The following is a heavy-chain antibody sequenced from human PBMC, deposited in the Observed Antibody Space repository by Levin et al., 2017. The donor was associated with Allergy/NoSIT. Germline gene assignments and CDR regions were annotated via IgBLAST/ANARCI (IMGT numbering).Heavy chain of an antibody. CDR1: GFTFSSYG. Sequence: LSLTCAASGFTFSSYGMHWVRQAPGKGLEWVAVISYDGSNKYYADSVKGRFTISRDNSKNTLYLQMNSLRAEDTAVYYCAKDILDYGDCLATHYFDYWGQGTLVTVSS. D-gene: IGHD4-17*01. CDR3: AKDILDYGDCLATHYFDY. CDR2: ISYDGSNK. V-gene: IGHV3-30*18. J-gene: IGHJ4*02.